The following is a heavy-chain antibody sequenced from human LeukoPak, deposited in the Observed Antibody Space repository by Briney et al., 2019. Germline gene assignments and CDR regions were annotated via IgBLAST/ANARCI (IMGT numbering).Heavy chain of an antibody. CDR2: ISYDGSNK. V-gene: IGHV3-30*18. J-gene: IGHJ4*02. D-gene: IGHD1-26*01. CDR1: GFTFSDYY. Sequence: PGGSLRLSCAASGFTFSDYYMSWIRQAPGKGLEWVAVISYDGSNKYYADSVKGRFTISRDNSKNTLYLQMNSLRAEDTAVYYCAKVPHPIVGYYFDYWGQGTLVTVSS. CDR3: AKVPHPIVGYYFDY.